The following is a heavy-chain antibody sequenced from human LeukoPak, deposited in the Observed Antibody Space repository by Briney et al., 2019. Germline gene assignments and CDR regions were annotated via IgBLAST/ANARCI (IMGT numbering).Heavy chain of an antibody. V-gene: IGHV4-34*12. CDR1: GGSFSDYR. CDR3: ARHIDDYGDYLDAFDI. CDR2: IFYSGST. Sequence: PSETLSLTCAVYGGSFSDYRWSWIRQPPGKGLEWIGSIFYSGSTYYNPSLKSRVTVSLDTSKNQFSLKLSSVTAADTAVYYCARHIDDYGDYLDAFDIWGQGTMVTVSS. D-gene: IGHD4-17*01. J-gene: IGHJ3*02.